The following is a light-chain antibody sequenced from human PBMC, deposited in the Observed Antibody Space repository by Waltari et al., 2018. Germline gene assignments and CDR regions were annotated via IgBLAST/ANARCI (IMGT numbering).Light chain of an antibody. CDR2: WAS. CDR3: QQYYDIPYT. V-gene: IGKV4-1*01. Sequence: DIVITQSPESLAVSLGERSTIRRKSSQTLLYISNNKNYLSWYQQKPGQPPRLLMYWASTRESGVPDRFSGSGSGTDFTLTIGSLQAEDVAVYYCQQYYDIPYTFGQGTKLEIK. CDR1: QTLLYISNNKNY. J-gene: IGKJ2*01.